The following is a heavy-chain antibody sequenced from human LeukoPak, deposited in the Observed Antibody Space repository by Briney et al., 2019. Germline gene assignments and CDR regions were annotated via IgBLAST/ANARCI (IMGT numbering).Heavy chain of an antibody. CDR3: ARQNYYYGSSGSLDY. Sequence: SETLSLTCAVYGGSFSGYYWSWIRQPPGKGLEWIGEINHSGSTNYNPSLKSRVTISVDTSKNQFSLKLSSATAADTAVYYCARQNYYYGSSGSLDYWGQGTLVTVSS. CDR2: INHSGST. CDR1: GGSFSGYY. D-gene: IGHD3-22*01. V-gene: IGHV4-34*01. J-gene: IGHJ4*02.